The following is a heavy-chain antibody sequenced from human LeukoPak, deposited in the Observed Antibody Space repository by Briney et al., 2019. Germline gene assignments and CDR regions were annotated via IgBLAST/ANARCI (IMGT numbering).Heavy chain of an antibody. J-gene: IGHJ4*02. CDR3: ARRYYGSSSFDY. CDR2: IYYSGST. D-gene: IGHD3-10*01. Sequence: SETLSLTCTVSGGSISSSSFHWSWIRQPPGKGLEWIGSIYYSGSTYYNPSLKSRVTISVDTSKNQFSLKLSSVTAADTAVYYCARRYYGSSSFDYWGQGTLVTVSS. CDR1: GGSISSSSFH. V-gene: IGHV4-39*01.